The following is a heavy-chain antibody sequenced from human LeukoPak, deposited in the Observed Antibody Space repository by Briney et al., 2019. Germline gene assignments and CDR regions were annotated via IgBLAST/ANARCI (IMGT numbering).Heavy chain of an antibody. J-gene: IGHJ6*02. V-gene: IGHV3-11*01. Sequence: GGSLRLSCAASGFTFSDYYMSWIRQAPGKGLEWVSYISSSGSTIYYADSVKGRFTISRDNAKNSLYLQMNSLSAEDTAVYYCASPWELGYYYYGMDVWGQGTTVTVSS. CDR1: GFTFSDYY. D-gene: IGHD1-26*01. CDR3: ASPWELGYYYYGMDV. CDR2: ISSSGSTI.